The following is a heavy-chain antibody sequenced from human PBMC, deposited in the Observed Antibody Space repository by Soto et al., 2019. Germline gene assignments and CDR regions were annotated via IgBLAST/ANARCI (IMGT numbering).Heavy chain of an antibody. V-gene: IGHV3-15*07. CDR1: GFTFSNAW. D-gene: IGHD3-10*01. CDR3: TTEMSTELLCFGELFNYGMDV. CDR2: IKSKTDGGTT. Sequence: EVQLVESGGGLVKPGGSLRLSCAASGFTFSNAWMNWVRQAPGKGLEWVGRIKSKTDGGTTDYAAPVKGRFTISRDNSKNTLYLTMNSLKTEDTAVYYCTTEMSTELLCFGELFNYGMDVWGQGTTVTVSS. J-gene: IGHJ6*02.